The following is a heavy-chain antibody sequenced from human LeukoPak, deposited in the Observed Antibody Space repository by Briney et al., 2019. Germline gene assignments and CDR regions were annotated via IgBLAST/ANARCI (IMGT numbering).Heavy chain of an antibody. Sequence: GGSLRLSCAASGFTFSSYEMNWVRQAPGKGLEWVSYISSSGSTIYYADSVKGRFTISRDTAKNSLYLQMNSLRAEDTAVYYCARDGGSPYYYDSSGYYSVYWGQGTLVTVSS. CDR3: ARDGGSPYYYDSSGYYSVY. CDR1: GFTFSSYE. J-gene: IGHJ4*02. D-gene: IGHD3-22*01. V-gene: IGHV3-48*03. CDR2: ISSSGSTI.